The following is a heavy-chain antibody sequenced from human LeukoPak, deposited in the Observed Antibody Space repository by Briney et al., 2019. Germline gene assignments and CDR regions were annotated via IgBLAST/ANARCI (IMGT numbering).Heavy chain of an antibody. J-gene: IGHJ4*02. CDR2: IHTSGTT. D-gene: IGHD5-12*01. CDR3: ARGGGYDPFDY. V-gene: IGHV4-61*02. CDR1: GGSINSGSYF. Sequence: SQTLSLTCSVSGGSINSGSYFWSWIRQPAGTGLEWVGRIHTSGTTNYNPSLKSRVTISIDTSKNQFSLKLSSVIAADTAVYYCARGGGYDPFDYWGQGTLVTVSS.